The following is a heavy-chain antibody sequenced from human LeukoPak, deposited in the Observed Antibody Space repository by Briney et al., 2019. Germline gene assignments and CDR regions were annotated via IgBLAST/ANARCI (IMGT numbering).Heavy chain of an antibody. D-gene: IGHD2-15*01. CDR2: IYPGDSDT. J-gene: IGHJ4*02. V-gene: IGHV5-51*01. Sequence: GESLKISCKGSGYSFTSYWIGWVRQMPGKGLEWMGIIYPGDSDTRYSPSFQGQVTISADKSISTAYLQWSSLKASDTAMYYCARHGSQCSGGSCYATYFDYWGQGTLVTVSS. CDR3: ARHGSQCSGGSCYATYFDY. CDR1: GYSFTSYW.